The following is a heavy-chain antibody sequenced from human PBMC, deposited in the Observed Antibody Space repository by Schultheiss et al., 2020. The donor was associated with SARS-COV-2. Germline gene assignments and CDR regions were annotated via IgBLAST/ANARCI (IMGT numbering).Heavy chain of an antibody. J-gene: IGHJ3*02. CDR3: ARAHQYCSGGSCYPDAFDI. Sequence: SETLSLTCTVSGGSISSYYWSWIRQPPGKGLEWIGYIYYSGSTNYNPSLKNRVTISVDTSKNQFSLKLSSVTAADTAIYYCARAHQYCSGGSCYPDAFDIWGQGTMVTVSS. V-gene: IGHV4-59*01. CDR2: IYYSGST. D-gene: IGHD2-15*01. CDR1: GGSISSYY.